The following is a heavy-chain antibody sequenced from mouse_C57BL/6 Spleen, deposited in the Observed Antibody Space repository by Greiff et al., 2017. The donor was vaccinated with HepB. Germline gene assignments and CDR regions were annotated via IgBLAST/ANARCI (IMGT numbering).Heavy chain of an antibody. J-gene: IGHJ4*01. D-gene: IGHD2-5*01. CDR1: GFTFNDYY. CDR3: AIGSYFSSPAMDY. CDR2: IHPGDGDT. Sequence: VQLQQSGAELVKPGASVKLSCTASGFTFNDYYMHWVKQRPEQGLEWIGRIHPGDGDTKYAPKFQGKATITADTSSNTAYLQLSSLTSEDTADYYCAIGSYFSSPAMDYWGQGTSVTVSS. V-gene: IGHV14-2*01.